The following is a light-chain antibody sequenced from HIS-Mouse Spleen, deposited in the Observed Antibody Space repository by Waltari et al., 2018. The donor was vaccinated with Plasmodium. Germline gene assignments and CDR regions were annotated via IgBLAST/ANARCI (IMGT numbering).Light chain of an antibody. J-gene: IGLJ3*02. CDR2: EDS. Sequence: SSELTQPTSVSVSPGQTDRSTCSGGPLPKKYAYWYQQKSGQAPVLVIYEDSKRPPRIPERFSGSSSGTMATLTISGAQVEDEADYYCYSTDSSGNHRVFGGGTKLTVL. CDR3: YSTDSSGNHRV. CDR1: PLPKKY. V-gene: IGLV3-10*01.